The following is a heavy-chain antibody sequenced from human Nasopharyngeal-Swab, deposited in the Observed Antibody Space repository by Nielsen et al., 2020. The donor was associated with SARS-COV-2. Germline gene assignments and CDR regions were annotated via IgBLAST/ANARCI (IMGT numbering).Heavy chain of an antibody. V-gene: IGHV3-30*04. Sequence: GESLKISCAASGFTFSSYAMHWVRQAPGKGLEWVAVISYDGSNKYYADSVKGRFTISRDNSKNTLYLPMNSLRAEDTAVYYCARAHGGSYYSPFDYWGQGTLVTVSS. CDR1: GFTFSSYA. CDR3: ARAHGGSYYSPFDY. D-gene: IGHD1-26*01. CDR2: ISYDGSNK. J-gene: IGHJ4*02.